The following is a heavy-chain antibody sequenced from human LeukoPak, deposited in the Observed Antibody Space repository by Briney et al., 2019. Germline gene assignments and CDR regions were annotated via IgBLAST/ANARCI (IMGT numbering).Heavy chain of an antibody. J-gene: IGHJ4*02. Sequence: PGRSLRLSCAASGFTFSSYGMHWVRQAPGKGLEWVAVISYDGSNKYYADSVKGRFTISRDNSKNTLYLQMNSLRAEDTAVYYCAKIGTRIVGATFYFDYWGQGTLVTVSS. V-gene: IGHV3-30*18. D-gene: IGHD1-26*01. CDR3: AKIGTRIVGATFYFDY. CDR2: ISYDGSNK. CDR1: GFTFSSYG.